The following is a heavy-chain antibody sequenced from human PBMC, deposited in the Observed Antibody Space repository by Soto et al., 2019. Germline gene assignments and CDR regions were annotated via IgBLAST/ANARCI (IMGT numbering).Heavy chain of an antibody. Sequence: EVQLVESGGGLVQPGGSLRLSCAASGFTFSTYSMNWVRQAPGKGLEWVSYITRSSGTIYYAASVEGRFTISRDDAKNSLFLQMDSLRDEDTAVYYWAGPLGYCAGGTCYPGNFWGQGTLVTVAS. CDR2: ITRSSGTI. J-gene: IGHJ4*02. D-gene: IGHD2-15*01. CDR3: AGPLGYCAGGTCYPGNF. CDR1: GFTFSTYS. V-gene: IGHV3-48*02.